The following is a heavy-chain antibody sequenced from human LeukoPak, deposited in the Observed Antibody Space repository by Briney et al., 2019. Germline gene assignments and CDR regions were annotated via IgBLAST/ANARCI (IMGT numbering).Heavy chain of an antibody. CDR1: GFTFSSTC. J-gene: IGHJ1*01. V-gene: IGHV3-15*01. D-gene: IGHD3-22*01. Sequence: GGSLRLSCAASGFTFSSTCMSWVRQAPGKGLEWVGHIRTKTDGGTIDYAAPVKGRFTISRDDSEDTLYLQLDSLRTEDTAVYYCTTDEYYYDGSGYSEYFQHWGQGTLVTVSS. CDR2: IRTKTDGGTI. CDR3: TTDEYYYDGSGYSEYFQH.